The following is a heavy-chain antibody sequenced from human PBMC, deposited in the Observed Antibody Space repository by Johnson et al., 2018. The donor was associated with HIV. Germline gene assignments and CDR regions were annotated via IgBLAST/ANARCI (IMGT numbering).Heavy chain of an antibody. D-gene: IGHD1-26*01. CDR3: AKGGSYSDEWAFDI. CDR2: IWYDGSNK. J-gene: IGHJ3*02. Sequence: QGQLVESGGGVVQPGRSLRLSCAASRFIFSSYGMHWVRQAPGKGLKWVAVIWYDGSNKYYADSVKGRFTISRDNSKNTLYLQMNSLRAEDTAVYYCAKGGSYSDEWAFDIWGQGTMVTISS. CDR1: RFIFSSYG. V-gene: IGHV3-33*06.